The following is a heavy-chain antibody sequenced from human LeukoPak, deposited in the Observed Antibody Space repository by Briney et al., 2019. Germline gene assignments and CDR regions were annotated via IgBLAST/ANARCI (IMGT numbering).Heavy chain of an antibody. Sequence: GGSLRLSCAASGFTFSSYAMHWVRQAPGKGLEWVAVISYDGSNKYYADSVKGRFTISRDNSKNTLYLQMNSLRAEDTAVYYCAREGGWSDFDYWGQGTLVTVSS. D-gene: IGHD6-19*01. J-gene: IGHJ4*02. CDR2: ISYDGSNK. CDR1: GFTFSSYA. V-gene: IGHV3-30*04. CDR3: AREGGWSDFDY.